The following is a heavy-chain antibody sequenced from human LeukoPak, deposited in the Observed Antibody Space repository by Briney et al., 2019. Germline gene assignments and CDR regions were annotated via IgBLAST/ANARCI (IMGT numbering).Heavy chain of an antibody. CDR1: GGTFSSYA. D-gene: IGHD6-19*01. J-gene: IGHJ3*02. CDR2: INPNSGGT. Sequence: ASVKVSCKASGGTFSSYAISWVRQAPGRGLEWMGWINPNSGGTNYAQKFQGWVTMTRDTSISTAYMELSRLRSDDTAVYYCAREGIAVAGPDDAFDIWGQGTMVTVSS. CDR3: AREGIAVAGPDDAFDI. V-gene: IGHV1-2*04.